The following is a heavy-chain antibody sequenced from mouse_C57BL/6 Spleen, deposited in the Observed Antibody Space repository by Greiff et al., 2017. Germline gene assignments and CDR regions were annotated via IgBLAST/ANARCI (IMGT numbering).Heavy chain of an antibody. D-gene: IGHD2-14*01. V-gene: IGHV1-82*01. Sequence: VQLQQSGPELVKPGASVKISCKASGYAFSSSWMNWVKQRPGKGLEWIGRIYPGDGDTNYNGKFKGKATLTADKSSSTAYMQLSSLTSEDPAVYFCARDRDSSFAYWGQGTLVTVSA. CDR1: GYAFSSSW. J-gene: IGHJ3*01. CDR2: IYPGDGDT. CDR3: ARDRDSSFAY.